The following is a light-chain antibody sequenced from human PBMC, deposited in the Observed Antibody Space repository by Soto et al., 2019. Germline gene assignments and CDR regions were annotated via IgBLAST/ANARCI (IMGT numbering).Light chain of an antibody. Sequence: QSVLTQPASVSGSPGQSITISCTGTSSDVGAYNDVSWYQQHPGKAPKLMIYEVSSRPAGVSNRFSGSKSGNTAPLTISGLQAEDEADYYCASYTSSSTWVFGGGTKVTVL. CDR1: SSDVGAYND. CDR3: ASYTSSSTWV. CDR2: EVS. J-gene: IGLJ3*02. V-gene: IGLV2-14*01.